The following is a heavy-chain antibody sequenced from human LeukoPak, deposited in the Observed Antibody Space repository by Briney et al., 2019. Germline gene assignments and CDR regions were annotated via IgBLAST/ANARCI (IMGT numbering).Heavy chain of an antibody. V-gene: IGHV3-23*01. CDR3: AKVNAVTTWSWYFYFDY. CDR2: ISGSGGST. CDR1: GFTFSSYA. D-gene: IGHD4-17*01. Sequence: GGSLRLSCAASGFTFSSYAMSWVRQAPGKGLEWVSAISGSGGSTYYADSVKGRFTISRDNSKNTLYLQMNSLRAEDTAVYYCAKVNAVTTWSWYFYFDYWGQGTLVTVSS. J-gene: IGHJ4*02.